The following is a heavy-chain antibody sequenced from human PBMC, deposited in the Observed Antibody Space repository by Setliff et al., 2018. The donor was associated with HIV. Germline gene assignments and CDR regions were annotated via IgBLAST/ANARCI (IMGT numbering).Heavy chain of an antibody. V-gene: IGHV1-18*01. CDR2: ISTYNGNT. CDR1: GYTFTSYG. Sequence: ASVKVSCKASGYTFTSYGISWVRQAPGQGLEWMGWISTYNGNTNYAPKLRGRVTMTTDTPTSTAYMELSSLRSEDTAAYYCARGGGGYYYVGAVDIWGQGTVVTVSS. D-gene: IGHD3-22*01. J-gene: IGHJ3*02. CDR3: ARGGGGYYYVGAVDI.